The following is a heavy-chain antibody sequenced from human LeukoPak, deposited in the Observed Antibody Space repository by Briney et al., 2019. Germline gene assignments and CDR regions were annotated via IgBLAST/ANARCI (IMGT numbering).Heavy chain of an antibody. CDR1: GGSISSGGYY. J-gene: IGHJ4*02. V-gene: IGHV4-30-2*01. CDR3: ARLPPHKGYSYGYAGDY. CDR2: IYHSGST. Sequence: PSQTLSLTCTVSGGSISSGGYYWSWIRQPPGKGLEWIGYIYHSGSTNYNPSLKSRVTISVDTSKNQFSLKLSSVTAADTAVYYCARLPPHKGYSYGYAGDYWGQGTLVTVSS. D-gene: IGHD5-18*01.